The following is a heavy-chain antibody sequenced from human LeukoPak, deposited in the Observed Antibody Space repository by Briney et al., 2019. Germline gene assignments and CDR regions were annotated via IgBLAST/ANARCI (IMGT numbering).Heavy chain of an antibody. CDR3: ARDSNGYGALWYFDL. CDR2: IYYSGST. Sequence: SQTLSLTCTVSGGPISSGDYYWSWIRQPPGKGLEWIGYIYYSGSTYYNPSLKSRVTISVDTSKNQFSLKLSSVTAADTAVYYCARDSNGYGALWYFDLWGRGTLVTVSS. J-gene: IGHJ2*01. V-gene: IGHV4-30-4*08. CDR1: GGPISSGDYY. D-gene: IGHD6-25*01.